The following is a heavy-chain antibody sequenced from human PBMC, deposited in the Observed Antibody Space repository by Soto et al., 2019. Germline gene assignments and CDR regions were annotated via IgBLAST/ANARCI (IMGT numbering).Heavy chain of an antibody. CDR1: GFILSGYD. CDR3: ARAGYDSSGYYFYAMDV. CDR2: IGTAGDP. Sequence: PGGSLRLSXVASGFILSGYDMHWVRQATGEGLEWVSAIGTAGDPYYSGSVKGRFTISRGNAENSVYLQMNSLRAGDTAVYYCARAGYDSSGYYFYAMDVWGPGTTVTVSS. D-gene: IGHD3-22*01. J-gene: IGHJ6*02. V-gene: IGHV3-13*05.